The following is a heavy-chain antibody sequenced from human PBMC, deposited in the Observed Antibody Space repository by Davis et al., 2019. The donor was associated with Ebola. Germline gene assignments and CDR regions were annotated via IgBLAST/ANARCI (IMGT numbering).Heavy chain of an antibody. J-gene: IGHJ4*02. Sequence: PSETLSLTCTVSGVSISRHYWSWIRQPPGKSLEWIGSIYYTGSAYYNSSLASRATISVDTSKNQFSLKLTSVTAADTAMYYCSERGSSVWGQGTLVTVSS. CDR3: SERGSSV. CDR2: IYYTGSA. V-gene: IGHV4-59*03. D-gene: IGHD3-10*01. CDR1: GVSISRHY.